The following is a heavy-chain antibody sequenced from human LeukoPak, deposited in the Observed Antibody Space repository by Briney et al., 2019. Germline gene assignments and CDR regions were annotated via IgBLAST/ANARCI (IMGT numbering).Heavy chain of an antibody. CDR3: ARSVYYDFWSGYYDNVDV. D-gene: IGHD3-3*01. CDR2: INHSGST. V-gene: IGHV4-34*01. J-gene: IGHJ6*04. CDR1: GGSFSGYY. Sequence: SETLSLTCAVYGGSFSGYYWSWIRQPPGKGLEWIGEINHSGSTNYNPSLKSRVPISVDTSKNQFALKLSSVTAADTAVYYCARSVYYDFWSGYYDNVDVWGKGTTVTVSS.